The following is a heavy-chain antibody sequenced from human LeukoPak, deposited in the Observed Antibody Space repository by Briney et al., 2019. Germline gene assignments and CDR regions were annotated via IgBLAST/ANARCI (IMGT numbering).Heavy chain of an antibody. J-gene: IGHJ4*02. CDR1: GFTFSTYS. CDR3: ARGRPFHFDY. D-gene: IGHD1-1*01. Sequence: PGGSLSLFCGASGFTFSTYSMNWVRQAPGKGLEWVSYISSSSSTIYYADSVKGRFTISRDNGKNSLYLQMDSLRDEDTAVYYCARGRPFHFDYWGQGTLVTVSS. CDR2: ISSSSSTI. V-gene: IGHV3-48*02.